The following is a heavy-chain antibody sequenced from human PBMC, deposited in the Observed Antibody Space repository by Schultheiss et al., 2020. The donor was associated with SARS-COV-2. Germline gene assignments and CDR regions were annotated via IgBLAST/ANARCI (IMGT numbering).Heavy chain of an antibody. Sequence: ASVKVSCKASGYTFTSYAMHWVRQAPGQRLEWMGWINAGNGNTKYSQKFQGRVTITRDTSASTAYMELSRLRSDDTAVYYCARGPLLVEQLVEFDYWGQGTLVTVSS. CDR1: GYTFTSYA. V-gene: IGHV1-3*01. D-gene: IGHD6-6*01. CDR3: ARGPLLVEQLVEFDY. CDR2: INAGNGNT. J-gene: IGHJ4*02.